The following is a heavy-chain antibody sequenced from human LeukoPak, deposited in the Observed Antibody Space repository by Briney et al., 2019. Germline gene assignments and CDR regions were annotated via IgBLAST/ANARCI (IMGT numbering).Heavy chain of an antibody. J-gene: IGHJ6*03. V-gene: IGHV1-2*02. D-gene: IGHD2-2*01. CDR3: AKDGGVPAAITLLGYMDV. CDR2: INPNNSDA. CDR1: GYIFTGYY. Sequence: ASVNVSCKASGYIFTGYYIHWVRQAPGQGLEWMGWINPNNSDANYAQTFQGRVTMTRDTSITTAYMELNSLRAEDTAVYYCAKDGGVPAAITLLGYMDVWGKGTTVTVSS.